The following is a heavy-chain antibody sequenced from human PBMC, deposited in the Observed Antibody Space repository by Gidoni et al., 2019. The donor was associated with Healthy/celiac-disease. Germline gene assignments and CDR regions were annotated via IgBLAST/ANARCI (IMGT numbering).Heavy chain of an antibody. CDR2: ISWNSGSI. CDR3: AKALSRTHAFDI. J-gene: IGHJ3*02. V-gene: IGHV3-9*01. Sequence: EVQLVESGGGLVQPGRSLRLSCAASGFTFDDYAMHWVRQAPGKGLEWVSGISWNSGSIGYADSVKGRFTISRDNAKNSLYLQMNSLRAEDTALYYCAKALSRTHAFDIWGQGTMVTVSS. CDR1: GFTFDDYA.